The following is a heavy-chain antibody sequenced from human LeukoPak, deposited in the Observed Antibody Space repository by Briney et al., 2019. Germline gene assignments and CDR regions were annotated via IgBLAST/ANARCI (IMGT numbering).Heavy chain of an antibody. J-gene: IGHJ5*02. Sequence: GESLRLSCAASVFSFSAYAMYWVRQAPGKGLEWVSSIEASGGATHYADSVKGRFTISRDNSKNTFYLQMNSLRADDTAVYYCAKGSGSGWYGWFAPWGQGTLVTVSS. CDR1: VFSFSAYA. CDR3: AKGSGSGWYGWFAP. CDR2: IEASGGAT. V-gene: IGHV3-23*01. D-gene: IGHD6-19*01.